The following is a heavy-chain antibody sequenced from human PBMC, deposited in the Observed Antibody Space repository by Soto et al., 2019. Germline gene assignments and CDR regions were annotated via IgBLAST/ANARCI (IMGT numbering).Heavy chain of an antibody. CDR2: IYYSGGT. CDR1: GGSISSYY. CDR3: ATSSLGYYYGMDI. Sequence: SETLSLTCTVSGGSISSYYWGWIRQPPGKGLEWIGSIYYSGGTYYTPSLESRLTISVDTSKNQFSLKLSSVTAADTAVYYCATSSLGYYYGMDIWGQGTTVTVSS. J-gene: IGHJ6*02. D-gene: IGHD2-2*01. V-gene: IGHV4-39*01.